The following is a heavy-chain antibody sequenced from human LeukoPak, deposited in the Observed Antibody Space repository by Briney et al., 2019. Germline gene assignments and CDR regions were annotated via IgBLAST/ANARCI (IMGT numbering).Heavy chain of an antibody. CDR1: GFTISYNY. V-gene: IGHV3-66*01. Sequence: GGSLRLSCAASGFTISYNYMSWVRQAPGKGLEWVSIIYSSGNTYYADSVKGRFTITRDNSKSMLYLQMNRLRAGDTAVYYCARGTAWGHQDHWGQGTLVTVSS. CDR3: ARGTAWGHQDH. J-gene: IGHJ4*02. D-gene: IGHD7-27*01. CDR2: IYSSGNT.